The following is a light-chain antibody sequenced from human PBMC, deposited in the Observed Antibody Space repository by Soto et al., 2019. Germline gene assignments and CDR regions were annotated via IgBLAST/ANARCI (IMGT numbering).Light chain of an antibody. CDR2: GAS. J-gene: IGKJ4*01. CDR1: QSVSTY. CDR3: QEGSTLLT. Sequence: DIQMTQSPSTLPASVGDRVTITCRTSQSVSTYLNWYQQRPGKAPKLLIYGASSLQSGVPSRFSGSGSGTHFTLTISSLQPEDFATYYCQEGSTLLTFGGGTKVDIK. V-gene: IGKV1-39*01.